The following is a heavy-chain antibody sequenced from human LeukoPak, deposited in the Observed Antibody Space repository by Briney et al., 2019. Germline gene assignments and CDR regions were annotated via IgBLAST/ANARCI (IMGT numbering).Heavy chain of an antibody. D-gene: IGHD6-13*01. V-gene: IGHV3-74*01. CDR3: ARGMYSSPTSTDY. CDR1: GFTFSSYW. Sequence: GGSLRLSCAASGFTFSSYWMHWVRQAPGKGLVWVSRINTDGSSTCYADSVKGRFTISRDNAKNTLYLQMNSLRAEDTAVYYCARGMYSSPTSTDYWGQGTLVTVSS. CDR2: INTDGSST. J-gene: IGHJ4*02.